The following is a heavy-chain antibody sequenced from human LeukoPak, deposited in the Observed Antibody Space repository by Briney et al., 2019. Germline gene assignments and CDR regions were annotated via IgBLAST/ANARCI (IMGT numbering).Heavy chain of an antibody. J-gene: IGHJ3*02. CDR2: IYTSGST. D-gene: IGHD5-12*01. CDR3: ARGSVVATNAFDI. CDR1: GYSISSGYY. Sequence: PSETLSLTCTVSGYSISSGYYWGWIRQPPGKGLEWIGRIYTSGSTNYNPSLKSRVTMSVGTSKNQFSLKLSSVTAADTAVYYCARGSVVATNAFDIWGQGTMVTVSS. V-gene: IGHV4-38-2*02.